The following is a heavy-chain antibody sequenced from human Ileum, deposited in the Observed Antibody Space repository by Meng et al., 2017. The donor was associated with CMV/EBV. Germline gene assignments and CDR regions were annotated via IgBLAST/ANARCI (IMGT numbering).Heavy chain of an antibody. Sequence: ASVKVSCKASGYTFTSYGISWVRQAPGQGLEWMGWISAYNGNTNYAQKFQGRVTMTTDTSISTAYMELSSLRSEDTAVYYCARDRQESNYYGMDVWGQGTMVTVSS. V-gene: IGHV1-18*01. CDR3: ARDRQESNYYGMDV. CDR2: ISAYNGNT. CDR1: GYTFTSYG. J-gene: IGHJ6*02.